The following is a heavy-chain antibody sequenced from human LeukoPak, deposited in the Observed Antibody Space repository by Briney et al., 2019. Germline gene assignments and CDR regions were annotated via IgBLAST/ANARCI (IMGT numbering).Heavy chain of an antibody. D-gene: IGHD5-18*01. V-gene: IGHV4-39*07. Sequence: PSETLSLTCTVAGGSISSSSYYWGWIRQPPGKGLEWIGSIYYSGSTYYNPSLKSRVTISVDTSKNHVYLKLKSVTAADTAVYYCARVPDLYSYPEYWGQGTLVTVSS. CDR2: IYYSGST. CDR3: ARVPDLYSYPEY. CDR1: GGSISSSSYY. J-gene: IGHJ4*02.